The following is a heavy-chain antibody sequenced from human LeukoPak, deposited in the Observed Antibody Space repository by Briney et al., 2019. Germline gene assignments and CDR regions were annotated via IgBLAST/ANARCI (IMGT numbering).Heavy chain of an antibody. V-gene: IGHV3-23*01. D-gene: IGHD4-17*01. CDR2: ISGSGGST. CDR1: GFTFSSYA. Sequence: GGSLRLSCAASGFTFSSYAMSWVRQAPGKGLERVSAISGSGGSTYYADSVKGRFTISRDNSKNTLYLQMNSLRAEDTAVYYCARRDDYGDYGYWGQGTLVTVSS. CDR3: ARRDDYGDYGY. J-gene: IGHJ4*02.